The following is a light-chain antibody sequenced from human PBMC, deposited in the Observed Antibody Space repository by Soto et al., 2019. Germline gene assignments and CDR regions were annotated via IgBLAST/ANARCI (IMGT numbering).Light chain of an antibody. Sequence: DIVMTQSPLSLPVTPGEPASISCRSSLSLRHSNGYNYLDWYLQKPGQSPQLLIYLGSERASGVPDRSSGSGPGTDYTLKISRVGADDVGEYYCMQALQTSPTFGGGTNVEIK. J-gene: IGKJ4*01. CDR1: LSLRHSNGYNY. V-gene: IGKV2-28*01. CDR3: MQALQTSPT. CDR2: LGS.